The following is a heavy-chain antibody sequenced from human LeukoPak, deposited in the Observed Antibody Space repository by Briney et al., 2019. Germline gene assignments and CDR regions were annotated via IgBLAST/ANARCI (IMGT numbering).Heavy chain of an antibody. Sequence: ASVKVSCKVSGYTPTELSMHWVRQAPGKGLEWMGGFDPEDGETIYAQKFQGRVTMTEDTSTDTAYMELSSLRSEDTAVYYCATPFYDFWSGYQSDNWFDPWGQGTLVTVSS. CDR2: FDPEDGET. V-gene: IGHV1-24*01. CDR1: GYTPTELS. CDR3: ATPFYDFWSGYQSDNWFDP. D-gene: IGHD3-3*01. J-gene: IGHJ5*02.